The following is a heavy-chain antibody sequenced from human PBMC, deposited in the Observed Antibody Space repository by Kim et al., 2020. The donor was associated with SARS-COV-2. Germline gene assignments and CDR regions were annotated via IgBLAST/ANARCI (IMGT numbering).Heavy chain of an antibody. D-gene: IGHD3-22*01. CDR2: IVVGSGNT. V-gene: IGHV1-58*02. J-gene: IGHJ3*02. CDR1: GFTFTSSA. Sequence: SVKVSCKASGFTFTSSAMQWVRQARGQRLEWIGWIVVGSGNTNYAQKFQGRVTITRDMSTSTAYMELSSLRSEDMAVYYCAAEAFYDSSGTDAFDIWGQGTMVTVSS. CDR3: AAEAFYDSSGTDAFDI.